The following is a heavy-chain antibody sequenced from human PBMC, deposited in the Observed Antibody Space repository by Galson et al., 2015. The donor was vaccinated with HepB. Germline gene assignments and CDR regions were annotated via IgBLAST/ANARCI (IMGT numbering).Heavy chain of an antibody. CDR1: GFSLSTSGVG. CDR3: AHERRWLQPYFFDY. V-gene: IGHV2-5*02. Sequence: PALVKPTQTLTLTCTFSGFSLSTSGVGVGWIRQPPGKALEWLALIYWDDDKRYSPSLKSRLTITKDTSKNQVVLTMTNMDPVDTATYYCAHERRWLQPYFFDYGGQGTLVTFSS. D-gene: IGHD5-24*01. CDR2: IYWDDDK. J-gene: IGHJ4*02.